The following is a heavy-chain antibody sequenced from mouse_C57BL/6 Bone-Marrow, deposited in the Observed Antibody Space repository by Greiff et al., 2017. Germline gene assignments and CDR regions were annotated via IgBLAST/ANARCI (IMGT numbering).Heavy chain of an antibody. D-gene: IGHD2-4*01. CDR3: ARSGRYYDYTFDY. CDR1: GYTFTSYW. J-gene: IGHJ2*01. V-gene: IGHV1-55*01. Sequence: VQLQQPGAELVKPGASVKMSCKASGYTFTSYWITWVKQRPGQGLEWIGDIYPGSGSTNYNGKFKSKATLTVDTSSSTAYMQLSSLTSEDSAVYYCARSGRYYDYTFDYWGQGTTLTVSS. CDR2: IYPGSGST.